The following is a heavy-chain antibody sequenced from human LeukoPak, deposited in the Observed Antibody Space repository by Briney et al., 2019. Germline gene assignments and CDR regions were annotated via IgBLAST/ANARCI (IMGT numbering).Heavy chain of an antibody. CDR2: ISGSDLST. CDR3: AKRYCKSATCRSDMDA. CDR1: GFTFSSYA. D-gene: IGHD2-15*01. Sequence: PGGSLRLSCAASGFTFSSYAMTWVRQAPGKGLEWVSAISGSDLSTYYADSVKGRFTISRDNSRNTLYLQMDRLRPEDTAVYYCAKRYCKSATCRSDMDAWGQGTTVTVS. V-gene: IGHV3-23*01. J-gene: IGHJ6*02.